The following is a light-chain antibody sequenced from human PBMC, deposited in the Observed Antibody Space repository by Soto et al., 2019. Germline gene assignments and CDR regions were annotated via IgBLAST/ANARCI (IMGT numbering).Light chain of an antibody. CDR1: QDIRSS. V-gene: IGKV3-15*01. CDR2: GAS. CDR3: QQYHTWPIT. Sequence: EIVMTQSPATLSVSPGERATLSCRASQDIRSSLAWYQQKPGQAPRLLIYGASIRATGIPARFSGSGSGTEFTLTISSLQSEDCAIYYCQQYHTWPITFGGGTKVDIK. J-gene: IGKJ4*01.